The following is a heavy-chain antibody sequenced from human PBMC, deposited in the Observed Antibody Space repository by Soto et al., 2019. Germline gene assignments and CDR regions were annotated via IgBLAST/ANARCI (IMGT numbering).Heavy chain of an antibody. J-gene: IGHJ6*04. Sequence: SQTLSLTCAISGDSVSSNSAAWNWIRQSPSRGLEWLGRTYYRSKWYNDYAVSVKSRITINPDTSKNQFSLQLNSVTPEDTAVYYCARELTDIVVVPAAKMDFWGKGTTVTGSS. V-gene: IGHV6-1*01. D-gene: IGHD2-2*01. CDR3: ARELTDIVVVPAAKMDF. CDR1: GDSVSSNSAA. CDR2: TYYRSKWYN.